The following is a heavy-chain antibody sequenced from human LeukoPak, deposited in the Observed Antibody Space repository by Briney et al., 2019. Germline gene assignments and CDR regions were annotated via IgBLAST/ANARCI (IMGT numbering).Heavy chain of an antibody. Sequence: SETLSLTCAVYGGSFSGYYWSWIRQPPGKGLEWIGEINHSGSTNYDPSLKSRVTISVDTSKNQFSLKLSSVTAADTAVYYCASRPTIFGGVHLGAFDILGQGTMVTVSS. CDR1: GGSFSGYY. D-gene: IGHD3-3*01. CDR3: ASRPTIFGGVHLGAFDI. V-gene: IGHV4-34*01. CDR2: INHSGST. J-gene: IGHJ3*02.